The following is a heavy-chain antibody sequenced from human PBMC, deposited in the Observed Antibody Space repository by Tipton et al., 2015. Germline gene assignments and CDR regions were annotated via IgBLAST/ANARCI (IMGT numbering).Heavy chain of an antibody. CDR2: INPNSGGT. D-gene: IGHD5-12*01. V-gene: IGHV1-2*02. CDR1: GYTFTGYY. Sequence: QLVQSGAEEKKPGASVKISCKASGYTFTGYYMHWERQAPGQGLEWMGWINPNSGGTNYAKKFQGRVTMNRDASISTAYMELSRLRSDDTALYYCAGSGLPQGLRLGFWGQGTLVTVSS. J-gene: IGHJ4*02. CDR3: AGSGLPQGLRLGF.